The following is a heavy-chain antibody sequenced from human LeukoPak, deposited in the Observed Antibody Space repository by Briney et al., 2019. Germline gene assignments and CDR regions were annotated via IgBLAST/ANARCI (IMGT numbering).Heavy chain of an antibody. D-gene: IGHD2-2*01. Sequence: ASVKVSCKASGYTFTNYDINWVRQATGQGLEWMGWMNPNSGNTGYAQKFQGRVTITRNTSISTAYMELSSLRSEDTAVYYCARGSGITRYCSSTSCYEFDPWGQGTLVTVSS. CDR3: ARGSGITRYCSSTSCYEFDP. J-gene: IGHJ5*02. CDR1: GYTFTNYD. CDR2: MNPNSGNT. V-gene: IGHV1-8*01.